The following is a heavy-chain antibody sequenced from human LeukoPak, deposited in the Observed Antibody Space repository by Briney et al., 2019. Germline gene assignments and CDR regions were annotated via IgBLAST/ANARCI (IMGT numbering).Heavy chain of an antibody. CDR1: GFTFSGYE. J-gene: IGHJ4*02. CDR3: AKANAREFDY. Sequence: GGSLRLSCAASGFTFSGYEMNWVRQAPGKGLEWVSYISRSGTIISYADSVRGRLTISRDNAKNSLYLQMNSLRAEDTAVYYCAKANAREFDYWGQGTLVTVSS. D-gene: IGHD3-10*01. CDR2: ISRSGTII. V-gene: IGHV3-48*03.